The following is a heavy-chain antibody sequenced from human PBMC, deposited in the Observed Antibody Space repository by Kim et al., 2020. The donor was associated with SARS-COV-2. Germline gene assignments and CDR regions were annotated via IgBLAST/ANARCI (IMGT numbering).Heavy chain of an antibody. D-gene: IGHD6-19*01. CDR2: NT. J-gene: IGHJ4*02. V-gene: IGHV1-3*01. CDR3: AREAVAGSFDY. Sequence: NTRYSQKFQGRVSITSDTSATTAYLELSGLISEDTAVYYCAREAVAGSFDYWGQGSLVTVSS.